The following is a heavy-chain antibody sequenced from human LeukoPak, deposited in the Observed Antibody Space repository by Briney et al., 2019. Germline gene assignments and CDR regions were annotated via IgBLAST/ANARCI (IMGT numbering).Heavy chain of an antibody. V-gene: IGHV3-23*01. CDR2: ISGSGTKT. Sequence: GSLRLSCAASGFTFSTYAISWVRQAPGRGLEWVSGISGSGTKTYSADSVEGRFTISRDNSKNTVYLQMNSLRAEDTAVYFCARGRRIGTNSYYFDYWGQGALVTVSS. D-gene: IGHD1-26*01. J-gene: IGHJ4*02. CDR3: ARGRRIGTNSYYFDY. CDR1: GFTFSTYA.